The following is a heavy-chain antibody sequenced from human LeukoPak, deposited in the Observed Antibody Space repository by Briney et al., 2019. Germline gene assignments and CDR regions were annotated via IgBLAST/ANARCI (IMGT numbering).Heavy chain of an antibody. Sequence: GGSLRLSCAASGFTFSSYGMHWVRQASGKGLEWVAFIRYDGSNKYYADSVKGRFTISRDNSKNTLYLQMNSLRAEDTAVYYCARDSGYYYDSSGHWGSGRFDLWGRGTLVTVSS. J-gene: IGHJ2*01. CDR3: ARDSGYYYDSSGHWGSGRFDL. CDR2: IRYDGSNK. D-gene: IGHD3-22*01. V-gene: IGHV3-30*02. CDR1: GFTFSSYG.